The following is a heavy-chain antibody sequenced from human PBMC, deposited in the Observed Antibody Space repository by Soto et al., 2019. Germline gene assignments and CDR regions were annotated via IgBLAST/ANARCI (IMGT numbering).Heavy chain of an antibody. CDR3: ARKAWVRFDF. D-gene: IGHD3-16*01. CDR1: GGPISGSVW. CDR2: VFHSGGI. J-gene: IGHJ4*02. Sequence: AETLYLTCAVSGGPISGSVWWTWVRQPAGRGLGWIGEVFHSGGINYNPSLKSRVAMSVDTSRSQFSLELHSVTAADTAVYYCARKAWVRFDFWGQGTLVTVSS. V-gene: IGHV4-4*02.